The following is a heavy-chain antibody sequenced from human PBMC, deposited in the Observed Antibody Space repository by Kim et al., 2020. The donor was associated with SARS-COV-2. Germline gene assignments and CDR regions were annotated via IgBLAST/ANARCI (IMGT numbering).Heavy chain of an antibody. CDR3: AKCQLPSYDSSGYYYGEAEYYYYGMDV. CDR1: GFTFSSYA. CDR2: ISGSGGST. D-gene: IGHD3-22*01. J-gene: IGHJ6*02. Sequence: GGSLRLSCAASGFTFSSYAMSWVRQAPGKGLEWVSAISGSGGSTYYADSVKGRFTISRDNSKNTLYLQMNSLRAEDTAVYYCAKCQLPSYDSSGYYYGEAEYYYYGMDVWGQGTSVTVSS. V-gene: IGHV3-23*01.